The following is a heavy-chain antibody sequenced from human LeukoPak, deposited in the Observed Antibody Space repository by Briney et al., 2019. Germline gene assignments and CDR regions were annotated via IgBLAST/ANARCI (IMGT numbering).Heavy chain of an antibody. CDR2: IYTSGST. J-gene: IGHJ6*03. V-gene: IGHV4-4*09. CDR3: ARRKVAVAGYYYYYYMDV. CDR1: GGSISSYY. Sequence: SETLSLTCTVSGGSISSYYWSWIRQPPGKGLEWIGYIYTSGSTNYNPSLKSRVTISVDASKNQFSLKLSSVTAADTAVYYCARRKVAVAGYYYYYYMDVWGKGTTVTVSS. D-gene: IGHD6-19*01.